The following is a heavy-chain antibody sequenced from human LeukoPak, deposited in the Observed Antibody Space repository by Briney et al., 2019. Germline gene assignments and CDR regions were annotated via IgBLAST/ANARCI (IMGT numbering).Heavy chain of an antibody. CDR3: TRDFGSGVVVTAIVD. CDR1: GFTFSNYW. V-gene: IGHV3-7*01. CDR2: IKPDGSEK. Sequence: GGSLRLSCAASGFTFSNYWMSWVRQAPGKGLEWVANIKPDGSEKYYVDSVKGRFTISRDNAKNSLFLQMNSLRAEDTATYYCTRDFGSGVVVTAIVDWGRGTLVTVSS. J-gene: IGHJ4*02. D-gene: IGHD2-21*02.